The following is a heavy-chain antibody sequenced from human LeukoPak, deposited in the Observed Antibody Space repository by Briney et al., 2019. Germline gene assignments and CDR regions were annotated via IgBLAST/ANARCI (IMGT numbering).Heavy chain of an antibody. J-gene: IGHJ4*02. CDR2: IYPGDSDT. D-gene: IGHD6-19*01. CDR3: ARVAGRWMFQLYYFDY. CDR1: GYSFTSYW. V-gene: IGHV5-51*01. Sequence: GESLQISCQGSGYSFTSYWIGWVRQMPGKGLEWMGIIYPGDSDTRYSPSFQGQVTISADKSISTAYLQWSSLKASDTAMYYCARVAGRWMFQLYYFDYWGQGTLVTVSS.